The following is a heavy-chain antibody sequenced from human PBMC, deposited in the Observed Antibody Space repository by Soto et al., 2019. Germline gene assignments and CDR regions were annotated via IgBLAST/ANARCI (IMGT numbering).Heavy chain of an antibody. Sequence: QVQLVQSGAEVKKPGSSVKVSCKASGGTFSSYTISWVRQAPGQGLEWMGRIIPILGIANYAQKFQGRVTITADKSTSTAYMELSSLRSEDTAVYYCARGLYCSGGSCDDYWGQGTLVIVSS. V-gene: IGHV1-69*02. CDR1: GGTFSSYT. CDR2: IIPILGIA. D-gene: IGHD2-15*01. CDR3: ARGLYCSGGSCDDY. J-gene: IGHJ4*02.